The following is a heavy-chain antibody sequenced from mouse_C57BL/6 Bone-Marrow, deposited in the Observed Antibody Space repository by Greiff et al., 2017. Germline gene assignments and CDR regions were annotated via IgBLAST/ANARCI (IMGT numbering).Heavy chain of an antibody. Sequence: VQLQQSGPGLVQPSQSLSITCTVSGFSLASYGVHWVRQSPGKGLEWLGVIWRGGSTDYNAAFMSRLSITKDNSKSQVFFKMNSLQADDTAIYYCANYGSSYDAMDYWGQGTSVTVSS. V-gene: IGHV2-5*01. J-gene: IGHJ4*01. CDR2: IWRGGST. CDR3: ANYGSSYDAMDY. CDR1: GFSLASYG. D-gene: IGHD1-1*01.